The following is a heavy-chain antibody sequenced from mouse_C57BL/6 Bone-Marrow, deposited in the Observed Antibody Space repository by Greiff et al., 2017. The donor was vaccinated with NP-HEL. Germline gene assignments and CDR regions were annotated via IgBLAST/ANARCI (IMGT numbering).Heavy chain of an antibody. CDR3: ANYYGSSYGAMDD. V-gene: IGHV1-7*01. J-gene: IGHJ4*01. D-gene: IGHD1-1*01. Sequence: VQLQQSGAELAKPGASVKLSCKASGYTFTSYWMHWVKQRPGQGLEWIGYINPSSGYTKYNQKFKDKATLTADKSSSTAYMQLSSLTYEDSAVYYCANYYGSSYGAMDDWGQGTSVTVSS. CDR2: INPSSGYT. CDR1: GYTFTSYW.